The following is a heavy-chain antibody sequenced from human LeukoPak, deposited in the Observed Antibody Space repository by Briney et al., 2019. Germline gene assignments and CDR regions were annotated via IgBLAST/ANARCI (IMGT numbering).Heavy chain of an antibody. CDR2: ISYDGSNK. Sequence: GGSLRLSCAASGFTFSSYAMHWVRQAPGKGLEWVAVISYDGSNKYYADSVKSRFTISRDNSKNTLYLQMNSLRAEDTAVYYCARNHEYSSSGSGYFDLWGRGTLVTVSS. CDR3: ARNHEYSSSGSGYFDL. J-gene: IGHJ2*01. CDR1: GFTFSSYA. V-gene: IGHV3-30-3*01. D-gene: IGHD6-6*01.